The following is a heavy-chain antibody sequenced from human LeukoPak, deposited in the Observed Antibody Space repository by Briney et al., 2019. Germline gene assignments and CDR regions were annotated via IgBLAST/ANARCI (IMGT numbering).Heavy chain of an antibody. J-gene: IGHJ4*02. D-gene: IGHD3-10*01. Sequence: KPSETLSLTCTVSGSSISSYYWSWIRQPPGKGLEWIGYIYYSGSTNYNPSLKSRVTISVDTSKNQFSLKLSSVTAADTAVYYCARVLPLLWFGELLPTGGFDYWGQGTLVTVSS. CDR3: ARVLPLLWFGELLPTGGFDY. CDR2: IYYSGST. CDR1: GSSISSYY. V-gene: IGHV4-59*01.